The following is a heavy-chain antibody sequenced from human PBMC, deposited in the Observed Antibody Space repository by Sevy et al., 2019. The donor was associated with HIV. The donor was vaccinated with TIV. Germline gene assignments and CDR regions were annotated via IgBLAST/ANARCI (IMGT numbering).Heavy chain of an antibody. CDR1: GYTFTDFY. J-gene: IGHJ5*01. CDR2: INPNTSVT. Sequence: ASVKVSCKASGYTFTDFYLHWVRQAPGHGLEWVGYINPNTSVTNYARKFRGRVTVTSDTSITTAYMELRSLASDDTALYYCARGRVIIDSWGQGTLVTVSS. CDR3: ARGRVIIDS. V-gene: IGHV1-2*02.